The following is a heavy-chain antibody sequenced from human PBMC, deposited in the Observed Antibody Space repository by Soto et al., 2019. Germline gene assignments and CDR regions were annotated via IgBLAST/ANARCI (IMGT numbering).Heavy chain of an antibody. V-gene: IGHV3-23*01. CDR2: ISGSGGST. CDR1: GFTFSSYA. D-gene: IGHD3-9*01. CDR3: AKAHSPVLRYFDWNFDY. J-gene: IGHJ4*02. Sequence: GSLRLSCAASGFTFSSYAMSWVRQAPGKGLEWVSAISGSGGSTYYADSVKGRFTISRDNSKNTLYLQMNSLRAEDTAVYYCAKAHSPVLRYFDWNFDYWGQGTLVTVSS.